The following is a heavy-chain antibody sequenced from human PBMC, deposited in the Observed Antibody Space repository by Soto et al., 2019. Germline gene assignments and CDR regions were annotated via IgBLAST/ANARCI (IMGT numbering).Heavy chain of an antibody. CDR1: GYTFTGYY. CDR2: INPNSGGT. J-gene: IGHJ4*02. Sequence: ASVKVSCKASGYTFTGYYMHWVRQAPGQGLEWMGWINPNSGGTNYAQKFQGWVTMTRDTSISTAYMELSRLRSDDTAVYYCAGVASSSGWSLLYWGQGTLVTVSS. D-gene: IGHD6-19*01. V-gene: IGHV1-2*04. CDR3: AGVASSSGWSLLY.